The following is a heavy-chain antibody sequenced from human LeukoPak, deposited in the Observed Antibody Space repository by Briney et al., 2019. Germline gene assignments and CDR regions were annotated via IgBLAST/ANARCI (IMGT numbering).Heavy chain of an antibody. CDR1: GFTFSSYG. J-gene: IGHJ4*02. D-gene: IGHD1-1*01. V-gene: IGHV3-30*02. CDR3: AKATFASDWNDEDAPFDY. CDR2: TRYDGSNK. Sequence: GSLRLSCAASGFTFSSYGMHWVRQAPGKGLEWVAFTRYDGSNKYYADSVKGRFTIFRDNSKNTLYLQMNSLRAEDTAVYYCAKATFASDWNDEDAPFDYWGQGTLVTVSS.